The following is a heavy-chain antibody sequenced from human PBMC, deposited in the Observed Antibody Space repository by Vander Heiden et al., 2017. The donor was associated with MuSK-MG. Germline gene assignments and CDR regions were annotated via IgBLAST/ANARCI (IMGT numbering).Heavy chain of an antibody. V-gene: IGHV4-39*01. CDR3: ATFLGNGRYYYDSSGYYYVNY. D-gene: IGHD3-22*01. Sequence: QLQLQESGPGLVKPSETLSLTCTVSGGSISSSSYYWGWIRQPPGKGLEWIGSIYYSGSTYYNPSLKSRVTISVDTSKNQFSLKLSSVTAADTAVYYCATFLGNGRYYYDSSGYYYVNYWGQGTLVTVSS. CDR2: IYYSGST. J-gene: IGHJ4*02. CDR1: GGSISSSSYY.